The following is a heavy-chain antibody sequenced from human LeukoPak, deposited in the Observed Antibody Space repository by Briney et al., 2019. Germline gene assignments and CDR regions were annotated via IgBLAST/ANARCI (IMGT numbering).Heavy chain of an antibody. Sequence: ASVKVSCKASGGTLSSYAISWVRQAPGQGLEWMGRIIPILGIANYAQKFQGRVTITADKSTSTAYMELSSLRSEDTAVYYCARVFRTAISPSKRNWFDPWGQGTLVTVSS. CDR3: ARVFRTAISPSKRNWFDP. J-gene: IGHJ5*02. CDR2: IIPILGIA. CDR1: GGTLSSYA. V-gene: IGHV1-69*04. D-gene: IGHD5-18*01.